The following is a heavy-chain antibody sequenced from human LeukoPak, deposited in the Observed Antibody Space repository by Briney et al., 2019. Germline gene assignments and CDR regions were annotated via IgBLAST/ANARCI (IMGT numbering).Heavy chain of an antibody. Sequence: GRSLRLSCAASGFTFSSYGMHWVRQAPGKGLEWVAVIWYDGSNKYYADSVKGRFTISRDNSKNTLYLQINSLRAEDTAVYYCARGVVVVPAAPKNYYYYMDVWGKGTTVTVSS. CDR1: GFTFSSYG. J-gene: IGHJ6*03. D-gene: IGHD2-2*01. CDR3: ARGVVVVPAAPKNYYYYMDV. V-gene: IGHV3-33*01. CDR2: IWYDGSNK.